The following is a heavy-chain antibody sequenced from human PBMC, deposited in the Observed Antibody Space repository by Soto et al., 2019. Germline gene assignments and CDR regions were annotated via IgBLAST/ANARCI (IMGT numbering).Heavy chain of an antibody. CDR2: ISDSGSVT. CDR1: GFTFSNYY. V-gene: IGHV3-11*01. J-gene: IGHJ3*02. D-gene: IGHD2-15*01. CDR3: ARCLLGVGDPFDI. Sequence: QVQLVDSGGGLVKPGGSLRLSWAASGFTFSNYYMTWIRQAPGTGQEWISYISDSGSVTYYADSVQGRFSISRDNAKQSLFLEMHDLRVDDTAGYYCARCLLGVGDPFDIWGPGTMVTVSS.